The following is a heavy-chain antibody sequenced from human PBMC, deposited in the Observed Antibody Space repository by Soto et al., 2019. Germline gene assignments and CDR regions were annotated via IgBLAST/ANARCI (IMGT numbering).Heavy chain of an antibody. J-gene: IGHJ6*02. V-gene: IGHV4-34*01. CDR3: ARRTYYYGSGSYPDYYYYGMDV. Sequence: PSETLSLTCAVSGGSFSGYYWIWIRQPPGKGLEWIGEINHSGSTNYNPSLKSRVTISVDTSKNQFSLKLSSVTAADTAVYYCARRTYYYGSGSYPDYYYYGMDVWGQGTTVTVSS. D-gene: IGHD3-10*01. CDR1: GGSFSGYY. CDR2: INHSGST.